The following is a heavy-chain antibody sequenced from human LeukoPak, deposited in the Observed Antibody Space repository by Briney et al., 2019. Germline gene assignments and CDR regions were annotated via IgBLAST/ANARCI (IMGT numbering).Heavy chain of an antibody. CDR2: ISSSGSTI. CDR3: ARAGTDSSGYYYVDY. V-gene: IGHV3-48*03. D-gene: IGHD3-22*01. J-gene: IGHJ4*02. CDR1: GFTSSSYE. Sequence: GGSLRLSCVASGFTSSSYEMNWVRQAPGKGLEWVSYISSSGSTIYYVDSVKGRFTISRDNAKNSLYLQMNSLRAEDTSVYYCARAGTDSSGYYYVDYWGQGTLVTVSS.